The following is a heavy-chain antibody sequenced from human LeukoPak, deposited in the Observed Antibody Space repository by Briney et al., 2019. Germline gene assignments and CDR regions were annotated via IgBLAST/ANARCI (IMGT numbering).Heavy chain of an antibody. Sequence: GGSLRLSCAASGFTFSSYSMNWVRQAPGKGLEWVSSISSSSSYIYYADSVKGRFTITRDNAKNSLYLQMNSLRAEDTAVYYCARDSGAYYDFWSGYYTSEAFDIWGQGTMVTVSS. J-gene: IGHJ3*02. CDR2: ISSSSSYI. D-gene: IGHD3-3*01. V-gene: IGHV3-21*01. CDR1: GFTFSSYS. CDR3: ARDSGAYYDFWSGYYTSEAFDI.